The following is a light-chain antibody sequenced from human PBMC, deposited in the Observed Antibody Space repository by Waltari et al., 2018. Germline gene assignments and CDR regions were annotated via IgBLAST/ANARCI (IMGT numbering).Light chain of an antibody. Sequence: EIVLTQSPGTLSLSPGERATLSCRASQSVTSIYLAWYQQKPGQAPRRLIYGVSSRASGIPERFSGSGSGTDFTLSISRLEPEDFAVYYCQQYGNSPWTFGQGTKVEMK. V-gene: IGKV3-20*01. J-gene: IGKJ1*01. CDR2: GVS. CDR3: QQYGNSPWT. CDR1: QSVTSIY.